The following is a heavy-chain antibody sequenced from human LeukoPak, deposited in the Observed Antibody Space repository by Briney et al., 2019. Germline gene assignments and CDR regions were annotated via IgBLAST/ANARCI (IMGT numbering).Heavy chain of an antibody. CDR3: AKGPYYDGSGALFDY. Sequence: PGGSLRLSCAASGFTFDDYTMQWVPRAPGRGVEWVSLITWDGGSTYYADSVKGRFTISRDNSKNSLYLLMNSLRVEDTALYYCAKGPYYDGSGALFDYWGQGTLVTVSS. V-gene: IGHV3-43*01. CDR2: ITWDGGST. D-gene: IGHD3-22*01. J-gene: IGHJ4*02. CDR1: GFTFDDYT.